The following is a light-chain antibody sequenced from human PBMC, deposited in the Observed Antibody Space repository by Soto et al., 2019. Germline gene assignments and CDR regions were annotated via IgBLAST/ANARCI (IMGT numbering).Light chain of an antibody. J-gene: IGKJ1*01. CDR1: QSVSSTS. CDR2: DAS. Sequence: EIVLTQSPATLSLSPGERATLSCGASQSVSSTSLAWYQQKPGLPPKLLIYDASRRATGVPDRFSGGGSGTDFILTITTLEPEDFAMYFCQQRKTFGQGTNVEIK. V-gene: IGKV3D-20*01. CDR3: QQRKT.